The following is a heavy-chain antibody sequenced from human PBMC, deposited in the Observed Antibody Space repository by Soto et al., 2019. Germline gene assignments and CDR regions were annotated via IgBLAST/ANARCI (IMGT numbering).Heavy chain of an antibody. Sequence: GGSLRLSCAASGFTFSNAWMSWVRQAPGKGLEWVGRIKSKTDGGTTDYAAPVKGRFTISRDDSKNTLYLQMNSLKTEDTAVYYCTTNNAYDSSGYYYEYGYWGQGTLVTVSS. CDR2: IKSKTDGGTT. J-gene: IGHJ4*02. CDR1: GFTFSNAW. CDR3: TTNNAYDSSGYYYEYGY. V-gene: IGHV3-15*01. D-gene: IGHD3-22*01.